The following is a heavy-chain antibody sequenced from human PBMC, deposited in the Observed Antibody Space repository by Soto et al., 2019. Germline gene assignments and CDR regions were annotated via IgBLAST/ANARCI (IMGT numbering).Heavy chain of an antibody. CDR1: GFTFSSYA. CDR2: ISGSGGST. V-gene: IGHV3-23*01. J-gene: IGHJ6*02. Sequence: EVQLLESGGGLVQPGGSLRLSCAASGFTFSSYAMSWVRQAPGKGLEWVSAISGSGGSTYYADSVKGRFTISRDNSKKPLYLQRKRPKDGDTAVYFWAKEVPRRSLSGLDVWGPGATVTVFS. CDR3: AKEVPRRSLSGLDV. D-gene: IGHD3-10*01.